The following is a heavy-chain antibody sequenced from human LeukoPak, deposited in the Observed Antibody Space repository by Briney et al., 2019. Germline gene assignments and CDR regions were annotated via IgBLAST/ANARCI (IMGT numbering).Heavy chain of an antibody. CDR2: ISAYNGNT. D-gene: IGHD3-10*01. CDR3: ARDLHRVVVRGVPHYYYYMDV. J-gene: IGHJ6*03. Sequence: ASVKVSCKAPGYTFTSYAISWVRQAPGQGLEWMGWISAYNGNTHYAQKVQGRVTMTSDTSTSTAYMELRSLRSDDTAVYYCARDLHRVVVRGVPHYYYYMDVWGKGTTVTISS. V-gene: IGHV1-18*01. CDR1: GYTFTSYA.